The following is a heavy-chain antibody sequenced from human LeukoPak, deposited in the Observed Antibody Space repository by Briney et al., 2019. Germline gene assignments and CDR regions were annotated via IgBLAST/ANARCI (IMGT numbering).Heavy chain of an antibody. CDR3: AKDFGYYIHRRFFDY. V-gene: IGHV3-7*01. CDR2: IKQDGIEK. CDR1: GFTLSNHW. D-gene: IGHD3-22*01. J-gene: IGHJ4*02. Sequence: GGSLRLSCAASGFTLSNHWMIWVRQAPGKGLECVANIKQDGIEKYYLDSVKGRFTISRDNAKNSVYLQMNSLRAEDTAVYYCAKDFGYYIHRRFFDYWGQGTLVTVSS.